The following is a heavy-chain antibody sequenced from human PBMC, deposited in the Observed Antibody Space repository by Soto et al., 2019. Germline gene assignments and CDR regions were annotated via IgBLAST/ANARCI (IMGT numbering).Heavy chain of an antibody. CDR1: GFTFDDYA. V-gene: IGHV3-9*01. J-gene: IGHJ3*02. CDR3: AKDSGYNWNYDAFDI. Sequence: GGSLRLSCAASGFTFDDYAMHWVRQAPGKGLEWVSGISWNSGSIGYADSVKGRFTISRDNAKNSLYLQMNSLRAEDTALYYCAKDSGYNWNYDAFDIWGQGTMVTVSS. D-gene: IGHD1-1*01. CDR2: ISWNSGSI.